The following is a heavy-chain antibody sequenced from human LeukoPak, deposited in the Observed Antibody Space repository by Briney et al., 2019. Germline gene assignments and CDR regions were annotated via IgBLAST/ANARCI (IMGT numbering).Heavy chain of an antibody. J-gene: IGHJ4*02. CDR3: AKGYSSGWYGGAFDY. CDR2: ISGSGGST. Sequence: GGSLRLSCAASGFTFSSYAMSWVRPAPGKGLEWVSAISGSGGSTYYADSVKGRFTISRDNSKNTLYLQMNSLRAEDTAVYYCAKGYSSGWYGGAFDYWGQGTLVTVSS. CDR1: GFTFSSYA. V-gene: IGHV3-23*01. D-gene: IGHD6-19*01.